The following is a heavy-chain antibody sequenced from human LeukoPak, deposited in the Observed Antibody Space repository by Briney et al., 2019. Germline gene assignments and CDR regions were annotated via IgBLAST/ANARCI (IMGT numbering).Heavy chain of an antibody. CDR3: ARGDNYYYGMDV. CDR2: IYYSGST. V-gene: IGHV4-59*01. CDR1: GFTFSSYA. Sequence: GSLRLSCAASGFTFSSYAMNWVRQAPGKGLEWIGYIYYSGSTYYNPSLKSRVTISVDTAKNQFSLELGSVTAADTAVYFCARGDNYYYGMDVWGQGTTVTVSS. J-gene: IGHJ6*02.